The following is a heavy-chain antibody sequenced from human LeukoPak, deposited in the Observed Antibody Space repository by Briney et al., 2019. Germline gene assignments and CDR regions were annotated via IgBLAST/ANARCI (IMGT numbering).Heavy chain of an antibody. D-gene: IGHD4-17*01. J-gene: IGHJ4*02. CDR3: ARHSLNYGDPLDY. CDR1: GGSIRSYY. CDR2: IYNSGST. Sequence: SETLSLTCTVSGGSIRSYYWSWIRQPPGKGLEWIGNIYNSGSTNYNPSLKSRVTTSLDTSKNQFSLKLSSVTAADTAVYYCARHSLNYGDPLDYWGPGTLVTVSS. V-gene: IGHV4-59*08.